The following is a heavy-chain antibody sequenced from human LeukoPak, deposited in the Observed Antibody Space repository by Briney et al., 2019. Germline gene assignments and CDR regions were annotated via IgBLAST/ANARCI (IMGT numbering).Heavy chain of an antibody. CDR2: IYYSGST. CDR3: ATYGSGSYRFDP. D-gene: IGHD3-10*01. V-gene: IGHV4-61*01. Sequence: SETLSLTCTVSGDSVSSGSYYWSWIRQPPGKGLEWIGYIYYSGSTNYNPSLKSRVTISVDTSKNQFSLKLNSVTAADTAVYYCATYGSGSYRFDPWGQGTLVTVSS. J-gene: IGHJ5*02. CDR1: GDSVSSGSYY.